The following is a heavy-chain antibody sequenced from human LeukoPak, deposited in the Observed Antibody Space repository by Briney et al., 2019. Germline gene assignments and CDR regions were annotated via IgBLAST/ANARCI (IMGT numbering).Heavy chain of an antibody. V-gene: IGHV3-30*02. J-gene: IGHJ4*02. CDR2: IRYDGSNK. D-gene: IGHD1-26*01. CDR1: GFTFSSYG. Sequence: PGGSLRLSCAASGFTFSSYGMHWVRQAPGKGLEWVAFIRYDGSNKYYADSVKGRFTISRDNSKNALYLQMNSLRAEDTAVYYCAKDADLAPYSGSYFDYWGQGTLVTVSS. CDR3: AKDADLAPYSGSYFDY.